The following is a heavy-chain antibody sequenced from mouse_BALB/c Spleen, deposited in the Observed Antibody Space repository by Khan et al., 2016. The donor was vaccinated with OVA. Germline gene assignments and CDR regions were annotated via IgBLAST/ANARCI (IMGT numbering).Heavy chain of an antibody. J-gene: IGHJ4*01. CDR2: IDPANGNT. CDR3: ARNGNYLYAMDY. D-gene: IGHD2-1*01. V-gene: IGHV14-3*02. CDR1: GFNIKDTY. Sequence: VRLQQSGAELVKPGASVKLSCTASGFNIKDTYMHWVKQRPEQGLEWIGRIDPANGNTKYDPKFQGKATIIADTSSNTAYLQLSSLTSEDTAVYYCARNGNYLYAMDYWGQGTSVTVSS.